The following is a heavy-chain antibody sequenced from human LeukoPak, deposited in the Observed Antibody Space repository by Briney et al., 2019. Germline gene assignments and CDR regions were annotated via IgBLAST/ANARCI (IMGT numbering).Heavy chain of an antibody. V-gene: IGHV1-2*02. D-gene: IGHD6-25*01. CDR2: INPNSGGI. Sequence: ASVKVSCKASGYTFTGYYMHWVRQAPGQGLEWMGWINPNSGGINYAQKFQGRVTMTRDTSISTAYMELSGLRSDDTAVYYCARSGYTSSFDYWGQGTLVTVSS. CDR3: ARSGYTSSFDY. J-gene: IGHJ4*02. CDR1: GYTFTGYY.